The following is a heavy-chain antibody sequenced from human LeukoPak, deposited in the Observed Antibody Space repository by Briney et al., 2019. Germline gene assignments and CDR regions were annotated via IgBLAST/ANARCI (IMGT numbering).Heavy chain of an antibody. CDR3: ARNPGAVVAAMPFYYYYMDV. J-gene: IGHJ6*03. D-gene: IGHD2-15*01. Sequence: APVKVSCKASGYTFTGYYMHWVRQAPGQGLEWMGWINPNSGGTNYAQKFQGRVTMTRDTSISTAYMELSRLRSDDTAVYYCARNPGAVVAAMPFYYYYMDVWGKGTTVTISS. CDR2: INPNSGGT. V-gene: IGHV1-2*02. CDR1: GYTFTGYY.